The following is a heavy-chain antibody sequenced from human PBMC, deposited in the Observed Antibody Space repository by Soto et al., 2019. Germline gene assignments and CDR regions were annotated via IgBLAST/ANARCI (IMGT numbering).Heavy chain of an antibody. CDR3: ARVVAMVNGLDY. V-gene: IGHV4-30-4*01. CDR1: GDSISSGDYY. D-gene: IGHD5-18*01. Sequence: QVQLQESGPGLVKPSQTLSLTCTVSGDSISSGDYYWSWIRQPPGKGLEWIGYIYYSGSTYYNPSLKSGVTISVDTSKNQFSLKLSSVTAADTAVYYCARVVAMVNGLDYWGQGTLVTVSS. CDR2: IYYSGST. J-gene: IGHJ4*02.